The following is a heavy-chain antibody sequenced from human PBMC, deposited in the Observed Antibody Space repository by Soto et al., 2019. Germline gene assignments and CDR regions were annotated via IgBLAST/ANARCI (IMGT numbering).Heavy chain of an antibody. CDR1: GYTFTSYD. CDR2: MNPNSGNT. D-gene: IGHD4-17*01. V-gene: IGHV1-8*01. J-gene: IGHJ6*02. CDR3: ARGTDYYGMDV. Sequence: QVQLVQSGAEVKKPGASVKVSCKASGYTFTSYDINWVRQATGQGLEWMGWMNPNSGNTGYAQKFHGRVTMNTSISTAYMELSSMRSEDTAVYYCARGTDYYGMDVWGQGTTVTVSS.